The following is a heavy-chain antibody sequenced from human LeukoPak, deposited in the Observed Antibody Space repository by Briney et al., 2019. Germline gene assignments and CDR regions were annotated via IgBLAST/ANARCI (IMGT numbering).Heavy chain of an antibody. CDR1: GFTFSSYS. J-gene: IGHJ4*02. Sequence: KTGGSLRLSCAASGFTFSSYSMNWVRQAPGKGLEWASSISSSSSYIYYADSVKGRFTISRDNAKNSLYLQMNSLRAEDTAVYYCASQSSGYYPNDYWGQGTLVTVSS. CDR2: ISSSSSYI. D-gene: IGHD3-22*01. CDR3: ASQSSGYYPNDY. V-gene: IGHV3-21*01.